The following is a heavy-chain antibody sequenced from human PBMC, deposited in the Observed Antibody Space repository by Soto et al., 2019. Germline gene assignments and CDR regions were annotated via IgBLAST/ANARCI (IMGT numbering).Heavy chain of an antibody. CDR3: ARAAFRSGYYGYYYGMDV. J-gene: IGHJ6*02. CDR1: GGTFSTHA. V-gene: IGHV1-69*01. Sequence: QVPLVQSGAEVKKPGSSVKVSCKASGGTFSTHAISWVRQAPGQGLEWLGGIIPTLGTPNYAQKFQGRVTVTADEYTSTAYMELSGLTSEDTAVYYCARAAFRSGYYGYYYGMDVWGQGTAVNV. D-gene: IGHD3-3*01. CDR2: IIPTLGTP.